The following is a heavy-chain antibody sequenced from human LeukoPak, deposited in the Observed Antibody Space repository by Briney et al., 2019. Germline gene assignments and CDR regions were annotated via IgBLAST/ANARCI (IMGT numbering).Heavy chain of an antibody. CDR2: ISHSGGGT. J-gene: IGHJ4*02. V-gene: IGHV3-23*01. D-gene: IGHD5-18*01. Sequence: GGSLRLSCAASGFTFTDYAMSWVRQAPEKGLEWVSTISHSGGGTYYAESVKGRFTISRDNAKNSLYLQMNSLRAEDTAVYYCARGYSYIDNWGQGTLVTVSS. CDR3: ARGYSYIDN. CDR1: GFTFTDYA.